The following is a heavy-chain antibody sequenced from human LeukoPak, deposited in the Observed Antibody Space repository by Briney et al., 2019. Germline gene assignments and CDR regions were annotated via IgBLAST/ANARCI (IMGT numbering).Heavy chain of an antibody. J-gene: IGHJ5*02. D-gene: IGHD2-2*01. V-gene: IGHV4-39*01. CDR2: IYYSGST. Sequence: SETLSLTCTVSGGSISSSSYYWGWIRQPPGKGLEWIGSIYYSGSTYYNPSLKSRVTISVDTSKNQFSLKLSSVTAADTAVYYCAGELGYCSSTSCYFPYWFDPWGQGTLVTVSS. CDR3: AGELGYCSSTSCYFPYWFDP. CDR1: GGSISSSSYY.